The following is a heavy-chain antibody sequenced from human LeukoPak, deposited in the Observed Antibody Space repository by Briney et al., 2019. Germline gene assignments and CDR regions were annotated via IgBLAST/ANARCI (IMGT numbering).Heavy chain of an antibody. CDR3: ARVGVSGYSYGGHFDY. CDR2: INPNSGGT. V-gene: IGHV1-2*02. D-gene: IGHD5-18*01. Sequence: ASVKVSCKASGYTFTGYYMHWVRQAPGQGLEWMGWINPNSGGTNYAQKFQGRVTMTRDTSISTAYMELSRLRSDDTAVYYCARVGVSGYSYGGHFDYWGQGTLVTVSS. CDR1: GYTFTGYY. J-gene: IGHJ4*02.